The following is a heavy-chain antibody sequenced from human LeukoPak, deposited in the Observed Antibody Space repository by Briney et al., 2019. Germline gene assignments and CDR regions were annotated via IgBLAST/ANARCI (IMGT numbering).Heavy chain of an antibody. J-gene: IGHJ4*02. V-gene: IGHV3-15*01. Sequence: GGSLRLSCAASGFTFSNAWMSWVRQAPGKGLEWVCRIKSKTDGGTTDYGVSVKGRFTISRDDSKNTLYLQMNSLKTEDTAVYYCITDRNYYDSSGYYYVDYWGQGTLVTVSS. CDR1: GFTFSNAW. D-gene: IGHD3-22*01. CDR3: ITDRNYYDSSGYYYVDY. CDR2: IKSKTDGGTT.